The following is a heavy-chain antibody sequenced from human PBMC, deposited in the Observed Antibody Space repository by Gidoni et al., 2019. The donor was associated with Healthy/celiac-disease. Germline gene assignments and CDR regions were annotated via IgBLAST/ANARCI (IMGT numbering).Heavy chain of an antibody. V-gene: IGHV3-9*01. D-gene: IGHD3-16*02. CDR1: GCTFDDYA. CDR2: ISWNGGRI. Sequence: EVQLGECGGGLVQPGRSRRRSCAASGCTFDDYAMHWVRLAPGKGLGWVSGISWNGGRICYSDSVKGRFTISRDNAKNSLYLQMNSLRAEDTALYYCAKEPSMITFGGVIVFYGMDVWGQGTTVTVSS. CDR3: AKEPSMITFGGVIVFYGMDV. J-gene: IGHJ6*02.